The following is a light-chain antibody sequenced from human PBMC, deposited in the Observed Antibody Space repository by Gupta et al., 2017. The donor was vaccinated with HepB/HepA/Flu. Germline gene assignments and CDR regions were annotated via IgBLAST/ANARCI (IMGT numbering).Light chain of an antibody. Sequence: QSVLTQPPSVSGAPGQRVTISCTGSSSNIGAGYDVHWYQQLPEAAPKLLIYGNNNRPSGVPDRFSGSKSGTSASLAITGLQPEDAADYYCQSYDRSLTTPVVFGGGTKLTVL. CDR1: SSNIGAGYD. CDR3: QSYDRSLTTPVV. V-gene: IGLV1-40*01. J-gene: IGLJ2*01. CDR2: GNN.